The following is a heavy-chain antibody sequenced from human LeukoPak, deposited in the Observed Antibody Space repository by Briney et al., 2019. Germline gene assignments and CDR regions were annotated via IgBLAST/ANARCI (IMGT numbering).Heavy chain of an antibody. CDR3: ARSSYSSSSSV. V-gene: IGHV3-7*03. Sequence: LRLSXAVSGFTFSGFWMSWSRQAPGKGLEWVASINSDGSEGYYADVVKGRFTISRDNAKNSLYLQINSLRAEDTAVYYCARSSYSSSSSVWGQGTMVTVFS. CDR1: GFTFSGFW. CDR2: INSDGSEG. J-gene: IGHJ3*01. D-gene: IGHD6-6*01.